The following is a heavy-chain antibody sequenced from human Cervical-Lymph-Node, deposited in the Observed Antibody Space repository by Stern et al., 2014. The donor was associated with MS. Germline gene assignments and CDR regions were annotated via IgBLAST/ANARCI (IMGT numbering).Heavy chain of an antibody. CDR1: GASIRSYS. D-gene: IGHD3-16*01. J-gene: IGHJ4*02. Sequence: QVQLQESGPGLVKPSETPSLTCTVSGASIRSYSWSWIRQPPGKGLEWIGYIYYSGSSNQNPSLKSRVAISLDTSKNQFTLRLSSVTAVDTAVYYCAGGSAVGAPDYWGQGTLVTVSS. CDR2: IYYSGSS. V-gene: IGHV4-59*03. CDR3: AGGSAVGAPDY.